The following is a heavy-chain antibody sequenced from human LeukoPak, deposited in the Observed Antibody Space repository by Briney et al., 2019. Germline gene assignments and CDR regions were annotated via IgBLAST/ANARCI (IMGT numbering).Heavy chain of an antibody. J-gene: IGHJ4*02. V-gene: IGHV1-8*01. Sequence: ASVKVSCKASRYTFTSYDINWVRQATGQGLEWMGWMNPNSGNTGYAQKFQGRVTMTRNTSISTAYMELSRLTSEDTAVNYCARGRVLLGAEPWGQGTLVTVSS. D-gene: IGHD1-26*01. CDR3: ARGRVLLGAEP. CDR2: MNPNSGNT. CDR1: RYTFTSYD.